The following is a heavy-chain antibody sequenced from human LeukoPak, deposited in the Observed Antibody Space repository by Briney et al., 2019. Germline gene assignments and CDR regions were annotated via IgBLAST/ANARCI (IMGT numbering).Heavy chain of an antibody. Sequence: PSETLSLTCTVSGGSVSSGSYYWSWIRQPPGKGLEWIGYIYYSGSTNYNPSLKSRVTISVDTSKNQFSLKLSSVTAADTAVYYCARVYYDSSGYYTFDYRGQGTLVTVSS. J-gene: IGHJ4*02. D-gene: IGHD3-22*01. CDR3: ARVYYDSSGYYTFDY. CDR1: GGSVSSGSYY. CDR2: IYYSGST. V-gene: IGHV4-61*01.